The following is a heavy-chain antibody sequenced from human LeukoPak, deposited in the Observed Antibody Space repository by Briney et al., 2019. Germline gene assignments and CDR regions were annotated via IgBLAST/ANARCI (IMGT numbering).Heavy chain of an antibody. V-gene: IGHV3-30*04. J-gene: IGHJ3*02. CDR1: GFTFSSYA. CDR3: ARQYCSSTSCYGDDAFDI. D-gene: IGHD2-2*01. Sequence: GGSLRLSCAASGFTFSSYAMHWVRQAPGKGLEWVAVISYDGSNKYYADSVKGRFIISRDNSKNTLYLQMNSLRAEDTAVYYCARQYCSSTSCYGDDAFDIWGQGTMVTVSS. CDR2: ISYDGSNK.